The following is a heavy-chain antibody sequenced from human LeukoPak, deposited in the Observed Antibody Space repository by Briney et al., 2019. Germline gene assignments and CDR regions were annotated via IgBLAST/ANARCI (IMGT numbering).Heavy chain of an antibody. CDR1: GFTFDDSA. Sequence: GRSLRLSCAASGFTFDDSAMHWVRQGPGKGLEWVSGISWNSDNIGYADSVKGRFTISRDNAKNSPYLQMNSLRAEDTAWYYCAKDYSGSGPDAFDIWGQGTMVTVSS. CDR3: AKDYSGSGPDAFDI. J-gene: IGHJ3*02. V-gene: IGHV3-9*01. D-gene: IGHD3-10*01. CDR2: ISWNSDNI.